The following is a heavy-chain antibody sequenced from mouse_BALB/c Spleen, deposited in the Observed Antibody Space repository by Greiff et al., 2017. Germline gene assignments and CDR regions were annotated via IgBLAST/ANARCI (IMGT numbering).Heavy chain of an antibody. CDR1: GFSLTSYG. CDR2: IWAGGST. J-gene: IGHJ3*01. D-gene: IGHD2-14*01. V-gene: IGHV2-9*02. CDR3: ARARYDVWFAY. Sequence: VHLVESGPGLVAPSQSLSITCTVSGFSLTSYGVHWVRQPPGKGLEWLGVIWAGGSTNYNSALMSRLSISKDNSKSQVFLKMNSLQTDDTAMYYCARARYDVWFAYWGQGTLVTVSA.